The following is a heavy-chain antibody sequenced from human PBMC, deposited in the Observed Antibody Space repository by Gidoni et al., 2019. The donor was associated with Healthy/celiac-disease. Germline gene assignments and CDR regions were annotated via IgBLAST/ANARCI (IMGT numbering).Heavy chain of an antibody. D-gene: IGHD2-15*01. CDR2: ISYDGSNK. J-gene: IGHJ3*02. Sequence: QVQLVESGGGVVQHGRSLRLYCAASGFTFSSYAMHWVRQAPGKGLEWVAVISYDGSNKYYADSVKGRFTISRDNSKNTLYLQMNSLRAEDTAVYYCARAGEDNAFDIWGQGTMVTVSS. CDR1: GFTFSSYA. V-gene: IGHV3-30*01. CDR3: ARAGEDNAFDI.